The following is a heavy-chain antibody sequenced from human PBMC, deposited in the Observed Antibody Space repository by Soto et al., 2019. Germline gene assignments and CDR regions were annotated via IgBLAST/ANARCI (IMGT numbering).Heavy chain of an antibody. J-gene: IGHJ2*01. V-gene: IGHV3-23*01. Sequence: EVQLLESGGGLVQPGGSLRLSCAASGFTFSSYAMSWVRQAPGKGLEWVSAISGSGGSTYYADSVKGRFTISRDNSKNTLYLQMNSLRAEDTAVYYCAKDTPMDFWSGLMVDWYFDLWGRGTLVTVSS. CDR2: ISGSGGST. CDR3: AKDTPMDFWSGLMVDWYFDL. D-gene: IGHD3-3*01. CDR1: GFTFSSYA.